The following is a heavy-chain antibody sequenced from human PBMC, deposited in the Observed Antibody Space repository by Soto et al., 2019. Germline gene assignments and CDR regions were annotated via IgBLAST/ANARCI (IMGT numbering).Heavy chain of an antibody. CDR2: INPNSGGT. Sequence: ASVKGSCKASGYTFTGYYMHWVRQAPGQGLEWMGWINPNSGGTNYAQKFQGWVTMTRDTSISTAYMELSRLRSDDTAVYYCARALMWEVYYYYYRLDFWGQGATVTLTS. CDR1: GYTFTGYY. J-gene: IGHJ6*02. V-gene: IGHV1-2*04. CDR3: ARALMWEVYYYYYRLDF. D-gene: IGHD1-26*01.